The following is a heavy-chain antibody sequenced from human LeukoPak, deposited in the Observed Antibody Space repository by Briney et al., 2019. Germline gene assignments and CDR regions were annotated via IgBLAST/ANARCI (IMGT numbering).Heavy chain of an antibody. J-gene: IGHJ4*02. CDR3: ARPPRRYCSSTSCSFFDH. V-gene: IGHV4-59*12. D-gene: IGHD2-2*01. CDR2: IYYSGST. Sequence: PSETLSLTCTVSGDSISTYYWSWIRQPPGKGLEWIGYIYYSGSTNYNPSLKSRVTISVDTSKNQFSLKLSSVTAADTAVYYCARPPRRYCSSTSCSFFDHWGQGTLVTVSS. CDR1: GDSISTYY.